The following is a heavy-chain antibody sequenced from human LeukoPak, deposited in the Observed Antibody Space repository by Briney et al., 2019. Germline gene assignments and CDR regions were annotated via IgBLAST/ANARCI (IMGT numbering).Heavy chain of an antibody. CDR3: ARGNPTYDFWSGYLT. CDR2: IKQDGSKK. V-gene: IGHV3-7*01. CDR1: GFPFSSYW. J-gene: IGHJ4*02. D-gene: IGHD3-3*01. Sequence: GGSLRLSCVASGFPFSSYWMTWVRQAPGKGLEWVANIKQDGSKKSYVDSVKGRFTISRDNAKNTLYLQMNSLRAEDTAVYYCARGNPTYDFWSGYLTWGQGTLVTVSS.